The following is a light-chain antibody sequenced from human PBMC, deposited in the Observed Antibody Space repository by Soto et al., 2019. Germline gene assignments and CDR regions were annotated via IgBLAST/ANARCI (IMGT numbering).Light chain of an antibody. Sequence: DIQMTQSPSSVSASVGDRVTITCRASQVISIWLAWYQQKPGKAPNLLISSASTLQSGVPSRFSGSGSGTDFTLIISSLQPEDFATYYCQQTNSVPLTFGGGTKVELK. V-gene: IGKV1D-12*01. CDR1: QVISIW. J-gene: IGKJ4*01. CDR2: SAS. CDR3: QQTNSVPLT.